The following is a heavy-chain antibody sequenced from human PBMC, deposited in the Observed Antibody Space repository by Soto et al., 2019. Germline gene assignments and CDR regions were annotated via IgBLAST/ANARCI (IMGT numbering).Heavy chain of an antibody. CDR2: ISYDGSNK. J-gene: IGHJ5*02. CDR1: GFTFSSYG. Sequence: GSLRLSCAASGFTFSSYGMHWVRQAPGKGLEWVAVISYDGSNKYYADSVKGRFTISRDNSKNTLYLQMNSLRAEDTAVYYCARDSVVYVWGSYRPIGGWFDPWGQGTLVTVSS. V-gene: IGHV3-30*03. D-gene: IGHD3-16*02. CDR3: ARDSVVYVWGSYRPIGGWFDP.